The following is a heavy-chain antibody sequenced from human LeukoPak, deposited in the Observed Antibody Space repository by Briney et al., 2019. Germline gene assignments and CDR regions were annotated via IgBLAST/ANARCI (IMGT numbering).Heavy chain of an antibody. CDR3: ARDGARGMVRGVSYYYYYMDV. D-gene: IGHD3-10*01. CDR2: IRSNGGST. V-gene: IGHV3-64*01. Sequence: GGSLRLSCAASGITLSSYGMHWVRQAPGKGLEYVSAIRSNGGSTYYANSVKGRFTISRDNSKNTLYLQMGSLRAEDMAVYYCARDGARGMVRGVSYYYYYMDVWGKGTTVTISS. J-gene: IGHJ6*03. CDR1: GITLSSYG.